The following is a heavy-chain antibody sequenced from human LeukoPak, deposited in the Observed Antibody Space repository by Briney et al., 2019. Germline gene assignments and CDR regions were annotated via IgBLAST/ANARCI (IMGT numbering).Heavy chain of an antibody. D-gene: IGHD2-2*01. CDR2: INPNSGNT. CDR3: ARESGYCSSTSCSNWFDP. J-gene: IGHJ5*02. Sequence: ASVKVSCKASGYTFTGYYMHWVRQAPGQGLEWMGRINPNSGNTGYAQKFQGRVTMTRNTSISTAYMELSSLRSEDTAVYYCARESGYCSSTSCSNWFDPWGQGTLVTVSS. CDR1: GYTFTGYY. V-gene: IGHV1-8*02.